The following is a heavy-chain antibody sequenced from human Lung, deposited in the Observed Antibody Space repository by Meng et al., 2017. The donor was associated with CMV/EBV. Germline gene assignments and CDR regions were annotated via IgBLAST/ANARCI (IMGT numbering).Heavy chain of an antibody. CDR3: AKSRGDVGATTPFDYFDY. V-gene: IGHV3-33*06. Sequence: GGSXRLXCAASGFXFSSYGMHWVRQAPGKGLEWVAVIWYDGSNKYYADSVKGRFTISRDNSKNTLYLQMNSLRAEDTAVYYCAKSRGDVGATTPFDYFDYXGQGXLVTVSS. CDR2: IWYDGSNK. J-gene: IGHJ4*02. CDR1: GFXFSSYG. D-gene: IGHD1-26*01.